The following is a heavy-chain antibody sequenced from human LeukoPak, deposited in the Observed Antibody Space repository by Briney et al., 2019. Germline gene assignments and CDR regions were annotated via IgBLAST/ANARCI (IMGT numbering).Heavy chain of an antibody. D-gene: IGHD1-7*01. CDR1: GFTVSSNY. Sequence: PGGSLRLSCAASGFTVSSNYMSLVRQAPGKGLEWVSVIYSGGSTYYADSVKGRFTISRDNSKNTLYLQMNSLRAEDTAVYYCARRANNWNYGFDPWGQGTLVTVSS. CDR2: IYSGGST. CDR3: ARRANNWNYGFDP. J-gene: IGHJ5*02. V-gene: IGHV3-53*01.